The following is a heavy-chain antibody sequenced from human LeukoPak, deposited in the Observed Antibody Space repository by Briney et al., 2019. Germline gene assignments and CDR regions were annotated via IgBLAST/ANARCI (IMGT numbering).Heavy chain of an antibody. CDR1: GFTFSSYEM. CDR2: IFHSGTT. V-gene: IGHV4-4*02. Sequence: GSLRLSCAASGFTFSSYEMNWVRQAPGKGLEWVGEIFHSGTTNYNPSLKSRVTISVDKSTNQFSLKLNSVTAADTAVYYCARTSGWPENWFDPWGQGTLVIVSS. CDR3: ARTSGWPENWFDP. D-gene: IGHD6-19*01. J-gene: IGHJ5*02.